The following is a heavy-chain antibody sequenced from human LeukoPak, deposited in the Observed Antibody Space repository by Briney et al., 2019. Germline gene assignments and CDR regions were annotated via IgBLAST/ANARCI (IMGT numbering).Heavy chain of an antibody. CDR2: IIPIFGAT. D-gene: IGHD2-2*02. CDR3: ARAPTTSWYSPFDY. V-gene: IGHV1-69*13. Sequence: GASVKVSCKASGGAFSSYAISWVRQAPGQGLEWMGGIIPIFGATDYAQKFQGRVTITADESTNTAYMELSSLTSEDTAVYYCARAPTTSWYSPFDYWGQGTLVTASS. CDR1: GGAFSSYA. J-gene: IGHJ4*02.